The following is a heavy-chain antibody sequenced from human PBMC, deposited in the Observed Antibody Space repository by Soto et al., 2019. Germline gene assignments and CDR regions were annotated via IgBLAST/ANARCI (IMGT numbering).Heavy chain of an antibody. CDR3: AKALIAVAKTWFDP. V-gene: IGHV3-23*01. Sequence: PWGSLLLSCAASVFTFSIYAMSWVRQAPGKGLEWVSAISGSGGSTYYADSVKGRFTISRDNSKNTLYLQMNSLRAEDTAVYYCAKALIAVAKTWFDPWGQGTMVTVSS. CDR1: VFTFSIYA. J-gene: IGHJ5*02. CDR2: ISGSGGST. D-gene: IGHD6-19*01.